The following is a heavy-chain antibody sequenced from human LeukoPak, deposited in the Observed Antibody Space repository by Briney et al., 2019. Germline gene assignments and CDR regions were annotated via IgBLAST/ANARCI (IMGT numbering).Heavy chain of an antibody. CDR3: TRHGDIVGAEHFDY. Sequence: PGGSLRLSCAASGFTFSGSAMHWVRQASGKGLEWVGRIRSKAKNYATAYAASVKGRFIISRDDSKNTAYLQMNSLKTEDTAVYYCTRHGDIVGAEHFDYWGQGTLVTVSS. CDR1: GFTFSGSA. D-gene: IGHD1-26*01. J-gene: IGHJ4*02. CDR2: IRSKAKNYAT. V-gene: IGHV3-73*01.